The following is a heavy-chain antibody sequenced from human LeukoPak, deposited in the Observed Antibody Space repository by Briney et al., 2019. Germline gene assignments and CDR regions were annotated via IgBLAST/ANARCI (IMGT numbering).Heavy chain of an antibody. CDR3: ARVRDFWSGYYDY. Sequence: SVKVSCKASGGTFSSYAISWVRQAPGQGLEWMGGIIPIFGTANYAQKFQGRVTMTTDTSTSTAYMELRSLRSDDTAVYYCARVRDFWSGYYDYWGQGTLVTVSS. J-gene: IGHJ4*02. D-gene: IGHD3-3*01. CDR1: GGTFSSYA. V-gene: IGHV1-69*05. CDR2: IIPIFGTA.